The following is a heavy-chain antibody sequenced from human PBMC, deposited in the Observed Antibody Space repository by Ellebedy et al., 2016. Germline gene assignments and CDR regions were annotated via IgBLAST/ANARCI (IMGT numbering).Heavy chain of an antibody. CDR2: IIPIFGTA. Sequence: SVKVSXXASGGTFSSYAISWVRQAPGQGLEWMGGIIPIFGTANYAQKFQGRVTITADKSTSTAYMELSSLRSEDTAVYYCAKYVGWVPLDGYWGQGTLVTVSS. D-gene: IGHD5-24*01. V-gene: IGHV1-69*06. CDR3: AKYVGWVPLDGY. CDR1: GGTFSSYA. J-gene: IGHJ4*02.